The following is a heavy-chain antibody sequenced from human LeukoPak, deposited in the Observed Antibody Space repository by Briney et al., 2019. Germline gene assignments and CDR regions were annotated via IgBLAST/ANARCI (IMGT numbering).Heavy chain of an antibody. J-gene: IGHJ4*02. CDR1: GGSISSSNW. D-gene: IGHD1-1*01. V-gene: IGHV4-39*01. CDR2: IYYSGRT. Sequence: SETLSLTCAVSGGSISSSNWWSWVRQPPGKGLECIGSIYYSGRTYYNPSLKSRVTISVDTSKNQFSLKLSSVTAADTAVYYCARIRYSENIDYWGQGTLVTVSS. CDR3: ARIRYSENIDY.